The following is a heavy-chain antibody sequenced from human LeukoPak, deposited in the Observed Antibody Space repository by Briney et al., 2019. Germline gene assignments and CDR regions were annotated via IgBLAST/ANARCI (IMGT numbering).Heavy chain of an antibody. J-gene: IGHJ4*02. CDR2: INHSGST. CDR3: ARGRKVVVAATVYFDY. CDR1: GGSFSGYY. Sequence: SETLSLTCAVYGGSFSGYYWSWIRQPPGKGLEWIGEINHSGSTSYNPSLKSRVTISVDTSRNQFSLKLSSVTAADTAVYYCARGRKVVVAATVYFDYWGQGTLVTVSS. V-gene: IGHV4-34*01. D-gene: IGHD2-15*01.